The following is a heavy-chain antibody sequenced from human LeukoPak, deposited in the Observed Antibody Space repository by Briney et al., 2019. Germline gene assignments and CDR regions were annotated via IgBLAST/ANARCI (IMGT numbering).Heavy chain of an antibody. CDR1: GFTFSSYA. CDR3: AKDQAGIAAAGTSVDY. J-gene: IGHJ4*02. D-gene: IGHD6-13*01. Sequence: GGSLRLSCAASGFTFSSYAMSWVRQAPGKGLEWVSAISGSGGSTYYADSVKGRFTISRDNSKNTLYLQMNSLRAEDTAVYYCAKDQAGIAAAGTSVDYWGQGTLVTVSS. V-gene: IGHV3-23*01. CDR2: ISGSGGST.